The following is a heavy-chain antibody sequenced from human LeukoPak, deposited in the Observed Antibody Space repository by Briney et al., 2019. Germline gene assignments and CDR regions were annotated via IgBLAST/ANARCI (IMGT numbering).Heavy chain of an antibody. J-gene: IGHJ4*02. CDR3: ARDDPTVTTGPPVGS. D-gene: IGHD4-17*01. V-gene: IGHV3-23*01. Sequence: HPGGSLRLSCAASGFTFSSYAMSWVRQAPGKGLEWVSAISGSGGSTYYADSVKGRFTISRDNAKNTLYLQMNSLRVEDTAVYYCARDDPTVTTGPPVGSWGQGTLVTVSS. CDR2: ISGSGGST. CDR1: GFTFSSYA.